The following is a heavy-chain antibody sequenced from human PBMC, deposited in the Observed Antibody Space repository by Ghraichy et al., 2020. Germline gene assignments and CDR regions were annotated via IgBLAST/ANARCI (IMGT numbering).Heavy chain of an antibody. Sequence: GSLRLSCAASGFAFSSYAMSWVRQAPGKGLEWVSSISGSGRSTYYANSVKGRFTISRDNSKNTLYLQMNSLRAEDTAVYYCAKVSPMDIVVVAAATDYFDHWGPGTLVTVSS. CDR2: ISGSGRST. D-gene: IGHD2-15*01. J-gene: IGHJ4*02. CDR3: AKVSPMDIVVVAAATDYFDH. CDR1: GFAFSSYA. V-gene: IGHV3-23*01.